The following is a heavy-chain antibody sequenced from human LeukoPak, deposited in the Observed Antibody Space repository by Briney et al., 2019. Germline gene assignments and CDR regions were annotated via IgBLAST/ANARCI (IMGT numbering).Heavy chain of an antibody. CDR3: AKTSSSWHHYYYYGMDV. D-gene: IGHD6-13*01. CDR1: GFTFSSYA. CDR2: ISGSGGST. J-gene: IGHJ6*02. V-gene: IGHV3-23*01. Sequence: GSLRLSCAASGFTFSSYAMSWVRQAPGKGLEWVSAISGSGGSTYYADSVKGRFTISRDNSKNTLYLQMNSLRAEDTAVYYCAKTSSSWHHYYYYGMDVWGQGTTVTVSS.